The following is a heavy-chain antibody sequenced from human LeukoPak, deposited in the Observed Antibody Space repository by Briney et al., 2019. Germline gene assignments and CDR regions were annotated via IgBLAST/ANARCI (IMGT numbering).Heavy chain of an antibody. J-gene: IGHJ6*02. Sequence: SETLSLTCSVSGGSISRYYWTCIRQPPGKGLEWIGEIYYSGSTYYSPSLKSRVTISVDTSNNQFSLKLSSVTAADTAVYYCAVASYYYVVDVWGQGTTVTVSS. CDR2: IYYSGST. CDR1: GGSISRYY. V-gene: IGHV4-59*01. CDR3: AVASYYYVVDV. D-gene: IGHD2-15*01.